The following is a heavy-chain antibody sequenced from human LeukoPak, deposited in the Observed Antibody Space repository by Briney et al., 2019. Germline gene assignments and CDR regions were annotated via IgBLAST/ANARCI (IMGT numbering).Heavy chain of an antibody. CDR2: INSDGIST. V-gene: IGHV3-74*01. CDR1: GFTFSSYW. CDR3: AVLVRYYYGMDV. Sequence: GGSLRLSCAASGFTFSSYWMHWVRQAPGKGLVWVSRINSDGISTSYADSVKGRFTISRDNAKNTLYLQMNSLRAEDTAVYYCAVLVRYYYGMDVWGQGTTVTVSS. J-gene: IGHJ6*02. D-gene: IGHD2-15*01.